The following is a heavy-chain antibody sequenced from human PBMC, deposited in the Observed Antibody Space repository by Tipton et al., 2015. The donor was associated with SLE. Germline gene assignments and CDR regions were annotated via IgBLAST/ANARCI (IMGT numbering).Heavy chain of an antibody. D-gene: IGHD3-22*01. J-gene: IGHJ4*02. CDR1: GFTFSSHG. CDR3: VREMDSGYYRTADF. V-gene: IGHV3-30*04. Sequence: SLRLSCAASGFTFSSHGMHWVRQAPGKGLEWVAVFTYDGSAHYAESLRGRFTISRDNSKNRLYLQMNSLRLEDTAMYYCVREMDSGYYRTADFWGQGTLVTVSS. CDR2: FTYDGSA.